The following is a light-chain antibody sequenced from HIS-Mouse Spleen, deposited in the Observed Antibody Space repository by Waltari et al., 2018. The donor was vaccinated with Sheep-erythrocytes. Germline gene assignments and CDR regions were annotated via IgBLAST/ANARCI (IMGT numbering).Light chain of an antibody. CDR2: AAS. J-gene: IGKJ1*01. V-gene: IGKV1-8*01. CDR3: QQYYSYPRT. Sequence: AIRMTQSPSSLSASTGDRVTITCRASQGISSYLAWYQQKPGKAPKLLIYAASTVQSVVPSRFSGSGSGTDFTLTISCLQSEDFATYYCQQYYSYPRTFGQGTKVEIK. CDR1: QGISSY.